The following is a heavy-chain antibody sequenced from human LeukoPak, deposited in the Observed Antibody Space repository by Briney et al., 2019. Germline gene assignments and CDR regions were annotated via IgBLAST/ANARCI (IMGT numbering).Heavy chain of an antibody. J-gene: IGHJ4*02. CDR2: INPSGGST. Sequence: ASVKVSCKASGYTFTSYYMHWVRQAPGQGLEWMGLINPSGGSTSYAQKFQGRVTMTRDMSTSTVYMELSSLRSEDTAVYYCAIDYGDYEIGYWGQGTLVTVSS. CDR3: AIDYGDYEIGY. CDR1: GYTFTSYY. D-gene: IGHD4-17*01. V-gene: IGHV1-46*01.